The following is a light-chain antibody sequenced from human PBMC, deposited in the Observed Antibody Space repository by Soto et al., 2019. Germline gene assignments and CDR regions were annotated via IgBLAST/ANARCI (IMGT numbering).Light chain of an antibody. J-gene: IGLJ2*01. CDR1: SSNIGAGYD. V-gene: IGLV1-40*01. Sequence: QSVLTQPPSVSGAPGQRVTISCTGSSSNIGAGYDVHWYQQLPGTAPKLLIYGNSNRPSGVPDRFSGSKSGTSASLAITGLQAEDEADYYCQSYASSLSGVVFGEGTQLTVL. CDR3: QSYASSLSGVV. CDR2: GNS.